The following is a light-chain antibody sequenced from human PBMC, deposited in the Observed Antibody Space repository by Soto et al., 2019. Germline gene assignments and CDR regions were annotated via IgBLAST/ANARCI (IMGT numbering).Light chain of an antibody. V-gene: IGKV3-20*01. CDR2: GAS. J-gene: IGKJ4*01. CDR3: QQYCSSPLT. CDR1: QSDSSSY. Sequence: EIVLTQSPGTLSLSPGERATLSCRASQSDSSSYLAWYQQKPGQAPRLLIYGASSRATGIPGRFSGSGSGTDFTLTISRLEPEDVAVYYCQQYCSSPLTFGGGTKVEIK.